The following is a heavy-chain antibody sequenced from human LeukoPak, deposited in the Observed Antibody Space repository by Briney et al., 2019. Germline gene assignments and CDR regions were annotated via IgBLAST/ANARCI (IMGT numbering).Heavy chain of an antibody. Sequence: GGSLRLSCAASGFTFSSYGMHWVRQAPGKGLEWVAVIWYDGSNKYYADSVKGRFTISRDNSKNTLYLQMNSLRAEDTAVYYCARKAATSPVVNAFDIWGQGTMVTVPS. CDR2: IWYDGSNK. CDR3: ARKAATSPVVNAFDI. V-gene: IGHV3-33*01. CDR1: GFTFSSYG. D-gene: IGHD2-15*01. J-gene: IGHJ3*02.